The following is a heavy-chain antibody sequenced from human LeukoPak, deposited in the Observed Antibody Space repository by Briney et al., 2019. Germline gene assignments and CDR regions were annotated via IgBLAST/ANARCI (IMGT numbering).Heavy chain of an antibody. J-gene: IGHJ5*02. CDR2: ISSSSSYI. D-gene: IGHD6-19*01. Sequence: GGSLGLSCAASGFTFSSYSMNWVRQAPGKGLEWVSSISSSSSYIYYADSVKGRFTISRDNAKNSLYLQMNSLRAEDTAVYYCANFERTVAGPYNWFDPWGQGTLVTVSS. CDR3: ANFERTVAGPYNWFDP. CDR1: GFTFSSYS. V-gene: IGHV3-21*01.